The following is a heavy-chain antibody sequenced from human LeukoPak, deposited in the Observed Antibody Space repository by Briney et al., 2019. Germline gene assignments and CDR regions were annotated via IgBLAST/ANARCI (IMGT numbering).Heavy chain of an antibody. J-gene: IGHJ4*02. Sequence: GASVKVSCKASGGTFSSYAISWVRQAPGQGLEWMGGIIPIFGTANYAQKFQGRVTITADESTSTAYMELSSLRSGDTAVYYCARGTSGWYLFYWGQGTLVTVSS. D-gene: IGHD6-19*01. CDR2: IIPIFGTA. V-gene: IGHV1-69*13. CDR1: GGTFSSYA. CDR3: ARGTSGWYLFY.